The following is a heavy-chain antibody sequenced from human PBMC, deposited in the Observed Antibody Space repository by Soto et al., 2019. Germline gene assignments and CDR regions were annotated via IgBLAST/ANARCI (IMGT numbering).Heavy chain of an antibody. CDR3: ARGRLRRRVVVAAPTPYFDY. CDR2: INHSGST. J-gene: IGHJ4*02. CDR1: GGSFSGYY. Sequence: PSETLSLTCAVYGGSFSGYYWSWTRRPPGKGLEWIGEINHSGSTNYNPSLKSRVTISVDTSKNQFSLKLSSVTAADTAVYYCARGRLRRRVVVAAPTPYFDYWGQGTLVTVSS. D-gene: IGHD2-15*01. V-gene: IGHV4-34*01.